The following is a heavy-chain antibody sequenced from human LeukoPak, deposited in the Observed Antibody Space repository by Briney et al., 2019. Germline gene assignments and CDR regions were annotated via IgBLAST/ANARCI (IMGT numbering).Heavy chain of an antibody. D-gene: IGHD3-3*01. J-gene: IGHJ4*02. CDR2: ISSSASTI. V-gene: IGHV3-11*01. CDR1: GFTFSDYY. Sequence: GGSLRLSCAASGFTFSDYYMSWVRQAPGKGLEWVSYISSSASTIYYADSVKGRFTISRDNAKNSLYLQMNSLKAEDTAVYYCTTDYTVHPTGGQGTLVTVSS. CDR3: TTDYTVHPT.